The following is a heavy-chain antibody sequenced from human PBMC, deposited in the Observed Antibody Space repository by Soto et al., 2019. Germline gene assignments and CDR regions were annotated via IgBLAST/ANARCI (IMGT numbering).Heavy chain of an antibody. CDR1: GFSFGDSY. J-gene: IGHJ4*02. CDR2: ISGGSSYT. V-gene: IGHV3-11*06. CDR3: AKTIVAASGYYFDH. Sequence: QVQLVESGGGLVKPGGSLRLACAASGFSFGDSYMSWVRQAPGKGLEWLSYISGGSSYTNYADSVKARFTISRDNAKRSLYLEMNSLRADDTAVYYCAKTIVAASGYYFDHWGQGNLVTVSS. D-gene: IGHD2-21*01.